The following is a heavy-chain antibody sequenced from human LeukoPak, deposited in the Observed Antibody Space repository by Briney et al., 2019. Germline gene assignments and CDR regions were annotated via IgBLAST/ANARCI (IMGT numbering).Heavy chain of an antibody. V-gene: IGHV1-69*04. Sequence: SVKDSCKASGYTFTSYGISWVRQAPGQGLEWMGRIIPILGIANYAQKFQGRVTITADKSTSTAYMELSSLRSEDPAVYYCALVRGPSWFDPWGQGTLVTVSS. CDR3: ALVRGPSWFDP. D-gene: IGHD3-10*01. J-gene: IGHJ5*02. CDR2: IIPILGIA. CDR1: GYTFTSYG.